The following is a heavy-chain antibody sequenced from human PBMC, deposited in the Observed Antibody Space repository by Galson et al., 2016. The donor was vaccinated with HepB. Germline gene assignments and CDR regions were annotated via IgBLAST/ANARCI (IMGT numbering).Heavy chain of an antibody. D-gene: IGHD3-3*01. CDR1: EYTFTSYA. CDR2: INAGNGNT. CDR3: ARERTRLRFLEWLSHPQNWFDP. J-gene: IGHJ5*02. V-gene: IGHV1-3*01. Sequence: SVKVSCKASEYTFTSYAMHWVRQAPGQRLEWMGWINAGNGNTKYSQKFQGRVTITRDTSASTAYMELSSLRSEDTAVYYCARERTRLRFLEWLSHPQNWFDPWGQGTLVTVSS.